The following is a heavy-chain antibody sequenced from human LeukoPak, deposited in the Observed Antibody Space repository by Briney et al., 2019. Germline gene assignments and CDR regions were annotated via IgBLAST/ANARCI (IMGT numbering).Heavy chain of an antibody. CDR3: ARVVRGAVTSNWFDP. Sequence: SETLSLTCTVSGGSIKDYYWAWLRQAPGEGLEWIGYISNSGTTDYNPSLKSRVTMSVDTSKNEFSLKLTSVSAADTAMYYCARVVRGAVTSNWFDPWGQGTLVTVSS. J-gene: IGHJ5*02. CDR1: GGSIKDYY. V-gene: IGHV4-59*01. CDR2: ISNSGTT. D-gene: IGHD4-17*01.